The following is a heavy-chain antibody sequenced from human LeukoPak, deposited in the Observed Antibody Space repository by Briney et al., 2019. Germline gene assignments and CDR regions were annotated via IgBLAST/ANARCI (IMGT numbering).Heavy chain of an antibody. V-gene: IGHV1-18*01. Sequence: GASVKVSCKASGYTFTSYGISWVRQAPGQGLEWMGWISAYNGNTNYAQKLQGRVTMTTDTSTSTAYMELRSLRSDDTAVYYCARPAPDCSSTSCYFYIGYPSYYFDYWGQGTLVTVSS. CDR3: ARPAPDCSSTSCYFYIGYPSYYFDY. D-gene: IGHD2-2*01. J-gene: IGHJ4*02. CDR1: GYTFTSYG. CDR2: ISAYNGNT.